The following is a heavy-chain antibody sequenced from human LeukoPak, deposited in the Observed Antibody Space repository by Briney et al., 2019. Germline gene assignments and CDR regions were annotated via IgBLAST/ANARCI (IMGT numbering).Heavy chain of an antibody. CDR2: IYYSGST. CDR1: GGSFSGYY. CDR3: ARVGRTMVRGRLINWFDP. D-gene: IGHD3-10*01. V-gene: IGHV4-59*01. Sequence: SETLSLTCAVYGGSFSGYYWSWIRQPPGKGLEWIGYIYYSGSTNYNPSLKSRVTISVDTSKNQFSLKLSSVTAADTAVYYCARVGRTMVRGRLINWFDPWGQGTLVTVSS. J-gene: IGHJ5*02.